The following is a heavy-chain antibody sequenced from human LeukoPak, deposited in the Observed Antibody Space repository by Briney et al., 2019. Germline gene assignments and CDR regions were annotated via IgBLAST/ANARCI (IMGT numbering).Heavy chain of an antibody. CDR3: ARTKSLWYSFDS. V-gene: IGHV4-59*08. Sequence: SETLFLTCTVSGGSINNYYWSWIRQPPGKGLEWIGYISYTGSTNYNPFLKSRVTISIDTSNNQFSLKLSSVTAADTAVYYCARTKSLWYSFDSWGQGTLLTVSS. CDR2: ISYTGST. D-gene: IGHD2-8*02. J-gene: IGHJ4*02. CDR1: GGSINNYY.